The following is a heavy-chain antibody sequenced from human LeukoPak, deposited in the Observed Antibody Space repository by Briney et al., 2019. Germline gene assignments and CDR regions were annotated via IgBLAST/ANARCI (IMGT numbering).Heavy chain of an antibody. V-gene: IGHV1-46*01. CDR1: GYTFTSYY. CDR2: INPSGGST. J-gene: IGHJ5*02. D-gene: IGHD6-6*01. CDR3: ARDLGSSATSTNWFDP. Sequence: GASVKVSCKASGYTFTSYYMHWVRQAPGQGLEWMGIINPSGGSTSYAQKFQGRVTMTRDTSTSTVYMELSSLRSDDTAVYYCARDLGSSATSTNWFDPWGQGTLVTVSS.